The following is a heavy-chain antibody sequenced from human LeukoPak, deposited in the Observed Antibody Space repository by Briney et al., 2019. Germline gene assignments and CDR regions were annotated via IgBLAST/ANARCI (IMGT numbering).Heavy chain of an antibody. D-gene: IGHD6-19*01. J-gene: IGHJ4*02. CDR3: ARLTVAGTFAFDY. CDR2: IYSGGST. CDR1: GFTVSSNY. V-gene: IGHV3-53*01. Sequence: EGSLRLSCAASGFTVSSNYMSWVRQAPGQGLEWVSVIYSGGSTYYADSVKGRFTISRDNSKNTLYLQMNSLRAEDTAVYYCARLTVAGTFAFDYWGQGTLVTVSS.